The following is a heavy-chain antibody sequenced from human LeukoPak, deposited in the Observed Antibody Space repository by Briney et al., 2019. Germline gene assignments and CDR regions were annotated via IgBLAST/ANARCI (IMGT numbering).Heavy chain of an antibody. D-gene: IGHD3-22*01. CDR3: AKGYDSSGYSALAFWFDP. V-gene: IGHV3-23*01. Sequence: PGGSLRLSCAVSGFTFSSYAMSWVRQAPGKGLEWVSAISGSGGSTYYADSVKGRFTISRDNSKNTLYLQMNSLRAEDTAVYYCAKGYDSSGYSALAFWFDPWGQGTLVTVSS. CDR1: GFTFSSYA. CDR2: ISGSGGST. J-gene: IGHJ5*02.